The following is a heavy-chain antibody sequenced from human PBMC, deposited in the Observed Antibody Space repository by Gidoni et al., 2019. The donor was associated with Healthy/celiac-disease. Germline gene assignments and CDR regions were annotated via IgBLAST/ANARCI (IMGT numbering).Heavy chain of an antibody. D-gene: IGHD7-27*01. CDR1: GFPFSSYG. CDR3: ARDAPGDEGIDY. V-gene: IGHV3-33*01. J-gene: IGHJ4*02. CDR2: IWYDGSNK. Sequence: QVQLVESGGGVVQPGRSLRLSCAASGFPFSSYGMHWVRQAPGKGLEWVAVIWYDGSNKYYADSVKGRFTISRDNSKNTLYLQMNSLRAEDTAVYYCARDAPGDEGIDYWGQGTLVTVSS.